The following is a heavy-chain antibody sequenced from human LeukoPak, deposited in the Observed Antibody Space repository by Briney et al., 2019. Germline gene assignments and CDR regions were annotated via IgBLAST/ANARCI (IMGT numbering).Heavy chain of an antibody. D-gene: IGHD3-3*01. CDR3: AKDRERYDFWSGSVY. Sequence: GGSLRLSCAASGFTLCSYSMNWVRHAPGGGVEWVADISYDGSNKYYADSVKGRFTSSRDNSKNTLYLQMNSLRAEDTAVYYCAKDRERYDFWSGSVYWGQGTLVTVSS. CDR2: ISYDGSNK. V-gene: IGHV3-30*18. CDR1: GFTLCSYS. J-gene: IGHJ4*02.